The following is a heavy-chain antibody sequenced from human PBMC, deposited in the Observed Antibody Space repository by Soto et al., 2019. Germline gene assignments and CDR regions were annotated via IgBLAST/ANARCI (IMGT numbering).Heavy chain of an antibody. Sequence: GSLKISCTGSGYSFTNYWISWVRQMPGKGLEWMGMIDPSDSYTKYSPSFEGRVILSADESIRTAYLQWSSLKASDTAMYYCARFGDTAMVDYYYGMDVWGQGTTVTVSS. V-gene: IGHV5-10-1*01. CDR1: GYSFTNYW. CDR2: IDPSDSYT. D-gene: IGHD5-18*01. CDR3: ARFGDTAMVDYYYGMDV. J-gene: IGHJ6*02.